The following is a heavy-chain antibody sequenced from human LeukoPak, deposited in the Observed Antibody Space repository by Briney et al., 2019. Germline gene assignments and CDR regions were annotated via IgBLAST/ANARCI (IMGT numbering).Heavy chain of an antibody. CDR3: AREHYDFWSGYYGY. V-gene: IGHV3-7*01. J-gene: IGHJ4*02. D-gene: IGHD3-3*01. CDR1: GFTFSSYW. Sequence: PGGSLRLSCAASGFTFSSYWMSWVRQAPGKGLEWVAKIKEDGSEKYYVDSVKGRCTISRDNAKNSLYLQMNSLRAEDTAVYYCAREHYDFWSGYYGYWGQGTLVTVSS. CDR2: IKEDGSEK.